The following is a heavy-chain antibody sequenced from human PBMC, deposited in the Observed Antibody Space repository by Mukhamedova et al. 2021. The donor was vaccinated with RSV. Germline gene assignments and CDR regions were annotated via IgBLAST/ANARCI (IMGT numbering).Heavy chain of an antibody. CDR3: ARGSTVTTDYYYYMDV. J-gene: IGHJ6*03. D-gene: IGHD4-11*01. CDR2: ISYDGSNK. Sequence: SSYAMHWVRQAPGKGLEWVAVISYDGSNKYYADSVKGRFSISRDHSRNTLYLQMNSLRAEDTAVYYCARGSTVTTDYYYYMDVWG. V-gene: IGHV3-30-3*01. CDR1: SSYA.